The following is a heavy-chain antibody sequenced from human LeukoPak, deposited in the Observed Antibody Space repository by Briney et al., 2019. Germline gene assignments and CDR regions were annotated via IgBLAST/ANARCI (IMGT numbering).Heavy chain of an antibody. CDR1: GYTFTGYY. CDR3: ARSRFGELLFIDP. D-gene: IGHD3-10*01. Sequence: ASVKVSCKASGYTFTGYYMHWVRQAPGRGLEWMGWINPNSGGTNYAQKFQGRVTMTRDTSISTAYMELSRLRSDDTAVYYCARSRFGELLFIDPWGQGTLVTVSS. J-gene: IGHJ5*02. CDR2: INPNSGGT. V-gene: IGHV1-2*02.